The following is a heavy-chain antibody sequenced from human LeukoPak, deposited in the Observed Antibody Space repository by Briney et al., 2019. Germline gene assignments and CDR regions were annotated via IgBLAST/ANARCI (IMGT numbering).Heavy chain of an antibody. Sequence: ASVKVSCKASGGTFSSYAISWVRQAPGQGLEWMGGIIPIFGTANYAQKFQGRVTITADESTSTAYMELSSLRSEDTAVYYCASKRGYSYGNFDYWGQGTLVTVSS. CDR3: ASKRGYSYGNFDY. J-gene: IGHJ4*02. V-gene: IGHV1-69*13. CDR2: IIPIFGTA. D-gene: IGHD5-18*01. CDR1: GGTFSSYA.